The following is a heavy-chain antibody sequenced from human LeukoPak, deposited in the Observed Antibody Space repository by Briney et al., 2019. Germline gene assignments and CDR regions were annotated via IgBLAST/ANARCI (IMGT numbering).Heavy chain of an antibody. CDR2: INHSGST. D-gene: IGHD5-18*01. J-gene: IGHJ4*02. Sequence: PSETLSLTCAVYGGSFSGYYWSWIRQPPGKGLEWIGEINHSGSTNYNPSLKSRVTISVDTSKNQFSLKLSSVTAADTAVYYCARGVQLWFPFLDYWGQGTLVTVSS. CDR1: GGSFSGYY. CDR3: ARGVQLWFPFLDY. V-gene: IGHV4-34*01.